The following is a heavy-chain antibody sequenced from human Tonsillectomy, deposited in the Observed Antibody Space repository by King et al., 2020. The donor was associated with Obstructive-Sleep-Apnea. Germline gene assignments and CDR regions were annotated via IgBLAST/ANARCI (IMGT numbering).Heavy chain of an antibody. CDR1: GFTFSSYA. Sequence: VQLVESGGGVVQPGRSLRLSCAASGFTFSSYAMHWVRQAPGKGLEWVAVISYDGSNKYYADSVKGRFTISRDNSKNTLYLKMNSLRAEDTAVYYCARDTRPHRLSGRHNWFDPRGQGTLVTVSS. CDR3: ARDTRPHRLSGRHNWFDP. CDR2: ISYDGSNK. J-gene: IGHJ5*02. V-gene: IGHV3-30*04. D-gene: IGHD1-26*01.